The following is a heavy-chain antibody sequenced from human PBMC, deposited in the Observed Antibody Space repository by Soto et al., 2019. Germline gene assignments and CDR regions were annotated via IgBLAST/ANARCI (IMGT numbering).Heavy chain of an antibody. CDR2: ISNDGRNK. V-gene: IGHV3-30-3*01. Sequence: QVQLVESGGGVVQPGRSLRLYCAASGFTFSSYAMHWVRQAPGKGLEWVAVISNDGRNKYYADAVKGRFTISRDNSKNPLYLQMTSLRAEDTAVYYCARAYEGDYFDYWGQVTLVTASS. CDR3: ARAYEGDYFDY. J-gene: IGHJ4*02. D-gene: IGHD3-16*01. CDR1: GFTFSSYA.